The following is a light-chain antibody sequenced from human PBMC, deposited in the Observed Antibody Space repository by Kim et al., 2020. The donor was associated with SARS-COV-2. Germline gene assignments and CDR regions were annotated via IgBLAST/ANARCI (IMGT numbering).Light chain of an antibody. J-gene: IGLJ1*01. CDR3: QVGDSRSDRYV. Sequence: SYELTHPPSLSVAPGKTARVTCGGDDIGIKSVHWYQQKPGQAPVVVIYYDNDRPSGTPERISGSNSGNTATLTISRVEAGDEADYYCQVGDSRSDRYVFG. CDR2: YDN. V-gene: IGLV3-21*04. CDR1: DIGIKS.